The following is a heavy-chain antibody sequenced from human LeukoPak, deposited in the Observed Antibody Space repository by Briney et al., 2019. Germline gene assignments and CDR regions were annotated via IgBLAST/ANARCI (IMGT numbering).Heavy chain of an antibody. CDR1: GGSISSSNW. D-gene: IGHD3-3*01. Sequence: SETLSLTCAVSGGSISSSNWWSWVRQPPGMGLEWIGEIYHSGSTNYNPSLKSRVTISVDKSKNQFSLKLSSVTAADTAVYYCARVQYYDFWRTKFDPWGQGTLVTVSS. CDR3: ARVQYYDFWRTKFDP. CDR2: IYHSGST. J-gene: IGHJ5*02. V-gene: IGHV4-4*02.